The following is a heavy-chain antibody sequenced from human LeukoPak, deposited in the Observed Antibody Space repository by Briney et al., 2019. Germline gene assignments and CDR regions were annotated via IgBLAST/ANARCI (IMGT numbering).Heavy chain of an antibody. V-gene: IGHV4-59*01. CDR1: GGSISSYY. D-gene: IGHD6-13*01. CDR2: IYNSGST. CDR3: ARMEDSSNWHFPFDY. Sequence: SETLSLTCTVSGGSISSYYWSWIRQPPGMGLEWIGYIYNSGSTNYNPSLKSRVTISLDTSKNQFSLKLTSVTAADTAVYYCARMEDSSNWHFPFDYWGQGTLVTVSS. J-gene: IGHJ4*02.